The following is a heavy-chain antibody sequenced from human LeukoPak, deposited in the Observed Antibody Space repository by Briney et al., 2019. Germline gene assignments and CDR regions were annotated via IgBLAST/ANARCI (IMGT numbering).Heavy chain of an antibody. J-gene: IGHJ4*02. CDR2: ISYDGSNK. Sequence: GGSLRLSCAASGFTFSSYGMHWVRQAPGKGLEWVAVISYDGSNKYYADSVKGRFTIPRDNSKNTLYLQMNSLRAEDTAVYYCAKDPQLYRDIVVVPAANRGSYFDYWGQGTLVTVSS. CDR3: AKDPQLYRDIVVVPAANRGSYFDY. V-gene: IGHV3-30*18. D-gene: IGHD2-2*01. CDR1: GFTFSSYG.